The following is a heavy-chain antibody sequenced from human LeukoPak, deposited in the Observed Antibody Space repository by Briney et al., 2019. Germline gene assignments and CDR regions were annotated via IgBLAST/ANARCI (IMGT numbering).Heavy chain of an antibody. V-gene: IGHV3-7*01. J-gene: IGHJ3*02. CDR3: AIHPYYDSGGFGAFDI. D-gene: IGHD3-22*01. CDR2: IRQDRSEQ. Sequence: GGSLRLSCAASSYTFGSYHMTWVRQGPRKGLEWVGNIRQDRSEQSYVDPVKGRFSISRDNAKNSLYLQMNSLRDEDTAVYYCAIHPYYDSGGFGAFDIWGQGKMVTVSS. CDR1: SYTFGSYH.